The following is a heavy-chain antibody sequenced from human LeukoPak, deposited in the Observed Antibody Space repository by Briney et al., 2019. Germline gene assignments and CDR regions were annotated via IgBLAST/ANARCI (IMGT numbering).Heavy chain of an antibody. J-gene: IGHJ4*02. CDR3: ARAQGPEY. Sequence: GGTLRLSHAFSGYTYSIYSMIGVRDARGRGLEGGISISSSSRYIHCAEAVKGRFTISRYNAKNSLYLQMNSLKAEDTAVYYCARAQGPEYWGQGTLVTVSS. CDR2: ISSSSRYI. V-gene: IGHV3-21*01. CDR1: GYTYSIYS.